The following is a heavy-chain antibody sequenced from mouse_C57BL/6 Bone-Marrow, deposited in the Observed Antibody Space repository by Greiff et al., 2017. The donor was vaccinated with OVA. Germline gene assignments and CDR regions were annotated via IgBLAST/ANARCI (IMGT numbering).Heavy chain of an antibody. J-gene: IGHJ3*01. CDR1: GFTFSDYG. CDR2: ISNLAYSI. Sequence: EVKLEESGGGLVQPGGSLKLSCAASGFTFSDYGMAWVRQAPRKGPEWVAFISNLAYSIYYADTVTGRFTISRENAKNTLYLEMSSLRSEDTAMYYCARLGAYPSYWGQGTLVTVSA. CDR3: ARLGAYPSY. D-gene: IGHD2-10*01. V-gene: IGHV5-15*04.